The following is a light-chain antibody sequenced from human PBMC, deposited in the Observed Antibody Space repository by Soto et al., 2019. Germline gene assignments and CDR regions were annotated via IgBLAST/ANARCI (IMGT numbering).Light chain of an antibody. J-gene: IGLJ1*01. Sequence: QSVLTQPASLSGSPGQSITISCAGTRDDIGAYDYVSWYQHLPGKAPRLIIYEVFQRPSGVPDRFSGSKSGNTASLTVSGLQAADEADYFCKSYAGSNTYVFGSGTKVTVL. V-gene: IGLV2-8*01. CDR2: EVF. CDR1: RDDIGAYDY. CDR3: KSYAGSNTYV.